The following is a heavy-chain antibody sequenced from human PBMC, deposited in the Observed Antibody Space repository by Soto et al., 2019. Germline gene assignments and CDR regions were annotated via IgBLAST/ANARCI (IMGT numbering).Heavy chain of an antibody. CDR2: IKSKTDGGTT. CDR3: TTEFPSPGTWGYYYGMDV. J-gene: IGHJ6*02. D-gene: IGHD3-10*01. V-gene: IGHV3-15*07. CDR1: GFTFSNAW. Sequence: PGGTLRLSCAASGFTFSNAWMNWVRQAPGKGLEWVGRIKSKTDGGTTDYAAPVKGRFTISRDDSKNTLYLQMNSLKTEDTAVNYCTTEFPSPGTWGYYYGMDVWGQGTTVTVSS.